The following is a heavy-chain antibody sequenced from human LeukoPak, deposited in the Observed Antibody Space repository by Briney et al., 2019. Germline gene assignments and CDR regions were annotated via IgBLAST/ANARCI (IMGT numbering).Heavy chain of an antibody. V-gene: IGHV4-34*01. Sequence: SETLSLTCAVYGGSFSGYYWSWIRQPPGKGLEWIGEINHSGSTNYNPSLKSRVTISVDTSKNQFSLKLSSVTAADTAVYYCARESGIAAAGSPGAFDIWGQGTMVTVSS. J-gene: IGHJ3*02. D-gene: IGHD6-13*01. CDR3: ARESGIAAAGSPGAFDI. CDR2: INHSGST. CDR1: GGSFSGYY.